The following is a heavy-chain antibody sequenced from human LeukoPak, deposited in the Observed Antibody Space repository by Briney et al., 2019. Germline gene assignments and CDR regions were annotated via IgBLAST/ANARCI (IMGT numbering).Heavy chain of an antibody. CDR2: INGYGSGT. J-gene: IGHJ3*01. Sequence: QPGGSLRLSCAASGFTFTSFAMTWVRQSPGKGLEWVSSINGYGSGTYYADSVKGRFTISRDNSENMVFLQMSSLRAEDTAVYYCAKEELVDYYDRSGYYPDVFDVWGQGTMVIVSS. D-gene: IGHD3-22*01. V-gene: IGHV3-23*01. CDR3: AKEELVDYYDRSGYYPDVFDV. CDR1: GFTFTSFA.